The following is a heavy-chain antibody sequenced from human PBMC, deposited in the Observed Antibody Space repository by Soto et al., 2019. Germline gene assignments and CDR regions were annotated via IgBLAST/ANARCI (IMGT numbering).Heavy chain of an antibody. J-gene: IGHJ5*02. Sequence: SETLSLTCAVSDYPISSCYYWGWIRQPPGKGLEWIGSIYHSGSTYYNPSLKSRVTISVDTSKNQFSLKLSSVTAADTAVYYCAREHSSGYNWFDPWGQGTLVTVSS. CDR2: IYHSGST. CDR1: DYPISSCYY. V-gene: IGHV4-38-2*02. D-gene: IGHD6-19*01. CDR3: AREHSSGYNWFDP.